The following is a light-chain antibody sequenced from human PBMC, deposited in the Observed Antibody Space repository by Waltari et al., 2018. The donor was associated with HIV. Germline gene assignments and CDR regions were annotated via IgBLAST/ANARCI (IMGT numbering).Light chain of an antibody. Sequence: DIQMTQSPSSVSASVGDRVSITCRASQDIRRWLVCYLQKPGKAPKLLIYAASSLQSGVPTRFSGSGSGTDFTLTINSLQPEDSATYFCQQADSHPWTFGQGTNVEIK. CDR3: QQADSHPWT. CDR1: QDIRRW. J-gene: IGKJ1*01. V-gene: IGKV1-12*01. CDR2: AAS.